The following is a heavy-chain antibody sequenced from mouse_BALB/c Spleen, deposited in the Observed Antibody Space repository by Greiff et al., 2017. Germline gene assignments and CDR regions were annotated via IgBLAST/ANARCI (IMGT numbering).Heavy chain of an antibody. J-gene: IGHJ4*01. V-gene: IGHV1-18*01. CDR2: INPYNGGT. D-gene: IGHD1-1*01. Sequence: VQLQQSGPELVKPGASMKISCKASGYSFTGYTMNWVKQSHGKNLEWIGLINPYNGGTSYNQKFKGKATLTVDKSSSTAYMELLSLTSEDSAVYYCARSKFFYYGSSYEDYYAMDYWGQGTSVTVSS. CDR1: GYSFTGYT. CDR3: ARSKFFYYGSSYEDYYAMDY.